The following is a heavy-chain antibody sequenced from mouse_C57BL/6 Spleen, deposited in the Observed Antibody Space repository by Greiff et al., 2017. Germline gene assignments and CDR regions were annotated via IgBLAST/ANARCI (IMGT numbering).Heavy chain of an antibody. Sequence: VQLQQSGAELVKPGASVKISCKASGYAFSRYWMNWVKQRPGKGLEWIGQIYPGDGDTNYNGKFKSKATLTADKYSSTAYMQLSSLTSEDSAVYFCARSGQLEGFEYRGQGTTLTGSS. CDR1: GYAFSRYW. V-gene: IGHV1-80*01. CDR3: ARSGQLEGFEY. CDR2: IYPGDGDT. D-gene: IGHD3-3*01. J-gene: IGHJ2*01.